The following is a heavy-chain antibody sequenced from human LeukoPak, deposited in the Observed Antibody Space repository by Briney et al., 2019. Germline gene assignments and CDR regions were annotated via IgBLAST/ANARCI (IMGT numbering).Heavy chain of an antibody. CDR1: GYTFTDCY. D-gene: IGHD2-2*01. CDR2: INLNRGGT. Sequence: GASVKVSCKASGYTFTDCYMHWVRQAPGQGLEWMGWINLNRGGTNYAQKFQGRVTMTRDTSISTAYMELSRLRSDDTAVYYCARIYCSSTNCYFFDYWGQGTLVTVSS. CDR3: ARIYCSSTNCYFFDY. V-gene: IGHV1-2*02. J-gene: IGHJ4*02.